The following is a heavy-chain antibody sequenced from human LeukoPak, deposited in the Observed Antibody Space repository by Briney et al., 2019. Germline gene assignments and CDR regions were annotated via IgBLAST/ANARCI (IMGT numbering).Heavy chain of an antibody. CDR1: GFTFSSYA. J-gene: IGHJ4*02. V-gene: IGHV3-23*01. D-gene: IGHD3-22*01. Sequence: GGSLRLSCAASGFTFSSYAMSWVRQAPGKGLEWVSAISGSGGSTYYADSVKGRFTISRDNSKNTLYLQMNSLRAEDTAVYYCAKDYLDYYDNSGYPGYWGQGTLVTVSS. CDR3: AKDYLDYYDNSGYPGY. CDR2: ISGSGGST.